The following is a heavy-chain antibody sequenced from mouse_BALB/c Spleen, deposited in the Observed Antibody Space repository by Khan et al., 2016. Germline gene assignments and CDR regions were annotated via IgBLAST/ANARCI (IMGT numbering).Heavy chain of an antibody. V-gene: IGHV4-1*02. D-gene: IGHD1-1*01. CDR1: GFDFRRYW. Sequence: EVQLQESGGGLVQPGGSLKLSCAASGFDFRRYWMSWVRQAPGRGLEWIGEINPDSSTINYTPSLKYKFIISRDNAKNTLYLQMSKVRSEDTALYYCTRLYYYGCSDYWGQGTTLTVSS. CDR3: TRLYYYGCSDY. J-gene: IGHJ2*01. CDR2: INPDSSTI.